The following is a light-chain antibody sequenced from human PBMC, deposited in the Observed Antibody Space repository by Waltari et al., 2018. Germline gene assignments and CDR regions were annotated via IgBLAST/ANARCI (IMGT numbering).Light chain of an antibody. Sequence: VFTHSPGTQPVYPGEITTLSCRAIQSVSKYLAWYQQRPGQAPRLLIYAASTRATGIPDRFSGSGYGTDFSLIISRLEPEDFAVYYCQNHERLPATFGQGTKVEIK. CDR2: AAS. CDR3: QNHERLPAT. J-gene: IGKJ1*01. V-gene: IGKV3-20*01. CDR1: QSVSKY.